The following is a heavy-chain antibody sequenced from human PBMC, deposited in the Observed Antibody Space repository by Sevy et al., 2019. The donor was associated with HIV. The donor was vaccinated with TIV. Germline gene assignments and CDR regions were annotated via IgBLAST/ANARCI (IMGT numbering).Heavy chain of an antibody. D-gene: IGHD6-13*01. CDR2: IIPIFGTA. V-gene: IGHV1-69*13. CDR1: GGTFSSYA. J-gene: IGHJ6*02. CDR3: AGYIAAAGTYDYYYYGMDV. Sequence: ASVQVSCKASGGTFSSYAISWVRQAPGQGLEWMGGIIPIFGTANYAQKFQGRVTITADESTSTAYMELSSLRSEDTAVDYCAGYIAAAGTYDYYYYGMDVWGQGTTVTVSS.